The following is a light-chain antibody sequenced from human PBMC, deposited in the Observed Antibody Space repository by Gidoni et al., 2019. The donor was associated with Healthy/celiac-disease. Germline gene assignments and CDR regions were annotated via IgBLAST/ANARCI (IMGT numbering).Light chain of an antibody. CDR1: QSVSSSY. J-gene: IGKJ4*01. CDR3: QQYGSSRLT. V-gene: IGKV3-20*01. Sequence: EIVLPQSPGTLSLSPGERDTLSCRASQSVSSSYLAWYQQKPGQAPRLLIYGASSRATGIPDRFSGSGSGTDFTLTISRLEPEDFAVYYCQQYGSSRLTFGGGTKVEIK. CDR2: GAS.